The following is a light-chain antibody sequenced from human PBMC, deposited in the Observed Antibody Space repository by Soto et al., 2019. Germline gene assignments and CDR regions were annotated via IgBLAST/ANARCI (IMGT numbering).Light chain of an antibody. CDR2: GAS. J-gene: IGKJ4*01. Sequence: EIVLTQSPATLSLSPGERATLSCRASQSISSSYLAWYQQKPGQAPRLLIYGASNRATGIPDRFSGSGSGTDFTLTISSLQSEDFAVYYCQQYNNWPLTFGGGTKVDIK. CDR1: QSISSSY. V-gene: IGKV3D-7*01. CDR3: QQYNNWPLT.